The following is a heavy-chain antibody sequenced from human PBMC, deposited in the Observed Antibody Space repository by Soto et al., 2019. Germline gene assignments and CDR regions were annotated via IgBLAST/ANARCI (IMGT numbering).Heavy chain of an antibody. D-gene: IGHD3-22*01. J-gene: IGHJ5*02. CDR3: ARQETYYYDTTQKDGGFDP. V-gene: IGHV4-39*01. CDR1: GGSISSSSYY. CDR2: IYYSGST. Sequence: QLQLQESGPGLVKPSETLSLTCTVSGGSISSSSYYWGWIRQPPGKGLEWIGSIYYSGSTYYNPSLKSRVTISVDTSKNQFSLKLSSVTAADTAVYYCARQETYYYDTTQKDGGFDPWGQGTLVTVSS.